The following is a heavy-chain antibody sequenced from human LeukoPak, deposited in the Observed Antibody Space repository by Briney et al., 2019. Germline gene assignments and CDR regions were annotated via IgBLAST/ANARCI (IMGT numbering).Heavy chain of an antibody. CDR1: GFTFDDYA. D-gene: IGHD2-15*01. CDR3: AKEGAYCSGGSCYFDY. CDR2: ISWNSGSI. V-gene: IGHV3-9*01. J-gene: IGHJ4*02. Sequence: PGGSLRLSCAASGFTFDDYAMHWVRQAPGKGLEWVSGISWNSGSIGYADSVKGRFTISRDNAKNSLYLQMNSLRGEDTALYYCAKEGAYCSGGSCYFDYWGQGTLVTVSS.